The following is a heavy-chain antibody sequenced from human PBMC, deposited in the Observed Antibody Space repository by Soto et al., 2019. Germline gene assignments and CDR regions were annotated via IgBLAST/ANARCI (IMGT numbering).Heavy chain of an antibody. CDR2: IYYSGST. J-gene: IGHJ4*02. Sequence: SETLSLTCTVSGGSISSYYWSWIRQPPGKGLEWIGYIYYSGSTNYNPSLKSRVTISVDTSKNQFSLKLSSVTAADTAVYYCARERYSGYDFRSFDYWGQGTLVTVSS. CDR3: ARERYSGYDFRSFDY. D-gene: IGHD5-12*01. V-gene: IGHV4-59*12. CDR1: GGSISSYY.